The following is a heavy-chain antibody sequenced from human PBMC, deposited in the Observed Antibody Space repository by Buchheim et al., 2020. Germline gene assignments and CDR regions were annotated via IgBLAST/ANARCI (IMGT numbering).Heavy chain of an antibody. Sequence: EVQLVESGGGLVQPGGSLRLSCAASGFTFSSYSMSWVRQAPGKGLEWVANIKQDGSEKYYVDSVKGRFTISRDNAKNSLYLQMNSLRAEDTAVYYCAWDDPDDIVLMDVWGKGTT. CDR1: GFTFSSYS. D-gene: IGHD2-8*01. CDR2: IKQDGSEK. CDR3: AWDDPDDIVLMDV. J-gene: IGHJ6*03. V-gene: IGHV3-7*04.